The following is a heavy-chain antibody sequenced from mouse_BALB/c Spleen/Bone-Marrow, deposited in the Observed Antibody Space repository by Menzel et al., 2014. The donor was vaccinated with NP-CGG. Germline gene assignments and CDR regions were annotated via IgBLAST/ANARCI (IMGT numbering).Heavy chain of an antibody. CDR3: ARVYYGYFFAY. D-gene: IGHD1-2*01. CDR2: INPSTGYT. CDR1: GYTFTSYW. V-gene: IGHV1-7*01. J-gene: IGHJ3*01. Sequence: VQRVESGAELAKPGASVKMSCKASGYTFTSYWMHWVKQRPGQGLEWIGYINPSTGYTDYNQKFKDKATLTADKSSSTAYMQLSSLTSEDSAVYYCARVYYGYFFAYWGQGTLVTVPA.